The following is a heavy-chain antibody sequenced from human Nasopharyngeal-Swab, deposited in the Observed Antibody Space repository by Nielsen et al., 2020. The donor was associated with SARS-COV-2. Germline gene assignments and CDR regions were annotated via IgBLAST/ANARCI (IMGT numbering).Heavy chain of an antibody. CDR3: ARDPGPADYDFWSGYPGGMDV. D-gene: IGHD3-3*01. Sequence: GESLKISCAAPGFTFSSYGMHWVRQAPGKGLEWVSSISSSSSYIYYADSVKGRFTISRDNAKNSLYLQMNSLRAEDTAVYYCARDPGPADYDFWSGYPGGMDVWGQGTTVTVSS. CDR2: ISSSSSYI. J-gene: IGHJ6*02. V-gene: IGHV3-21*01. CDR1: GFTFSSYG.